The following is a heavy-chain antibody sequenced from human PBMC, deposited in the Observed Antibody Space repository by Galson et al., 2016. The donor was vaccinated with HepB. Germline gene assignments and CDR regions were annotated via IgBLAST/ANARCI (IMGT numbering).Heavy chain of an antibody. CDR3: TREFDL. CDR1: GFTFSSYS. Sequence: SLRLSCAASGFTFSSYSMNWARQAPGKGLEWLANIKKDGSEINYVDSVKGRFTISRDNAKNSLFLQMNTLRVEDTAVYYCTREFDLWGRGTQVTVSS. J-gene: IGHJ2*01. CDR2: IKKDGSEI. V-gene: IGHV3-7*04.